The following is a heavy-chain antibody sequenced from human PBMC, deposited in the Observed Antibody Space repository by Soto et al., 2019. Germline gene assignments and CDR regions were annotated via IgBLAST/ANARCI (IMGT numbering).Heavy chain of an antibody. CDR3: ARDWVAVAGEEDGFYI. Sequence: SETRSLTCTVSGGSISRGGYYWTWIRQHPEKGLEWIGYIHYSGTTYYNPSLKSRVTISVDTSKNQFSLKLSSVTAADTAVYYCARDWVAVAGEEDGFYIWGQGTLDTVS. J-gene: IGHJ3*02. D-gene: IGHD6-19*01. CDR2: IHYSGTT. CDR1: GGSISRGGYY. V-gene: IGHV4-31*03.